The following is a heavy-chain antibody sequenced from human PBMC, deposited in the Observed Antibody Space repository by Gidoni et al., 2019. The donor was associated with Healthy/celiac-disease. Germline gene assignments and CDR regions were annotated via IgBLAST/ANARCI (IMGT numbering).Heavy chain of an antibody. J-gene: IGHJ3*02. Sequence: QVQLVQSGAEVKKPGASVKVSFKASGYTFTSYYMHWVRKAPGQGLEWMGIINPRGGSTSYEQKLQGRVTMTRDKSTSTVYMELSSLRSEDTAVYYCARDKRDAFDIWGQGTMVTVSS. V-gene: IGHV1-46*04. CDR3: ARDKRDAFDI. CDR1: GYTFTSYY. CDR2: INPRGGST.